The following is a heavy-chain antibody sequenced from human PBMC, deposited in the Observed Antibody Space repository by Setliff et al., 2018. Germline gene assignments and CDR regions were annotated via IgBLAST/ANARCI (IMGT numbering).Heavy chain of an antibody. CDR1: GFTFSSYA. CDR3: AKDRRQWGRIAVPSNDAFDI. CDR2: ISYDGSNK. Sequence: GGSLRLSCAASGFTFSSYAMHWVRQAPGKGLEWVAVISYDGSNKYYADSVKGRFTISRDNSKNTLYLQMNSLRAGDTAVYYCAKDRRQWGRIAVPSNDAFDIWGQGTMVTV. V-gene: IGHV3-30-3*01. D-gene: IGHD6-19*01. J-gene: IGHJ3*02.